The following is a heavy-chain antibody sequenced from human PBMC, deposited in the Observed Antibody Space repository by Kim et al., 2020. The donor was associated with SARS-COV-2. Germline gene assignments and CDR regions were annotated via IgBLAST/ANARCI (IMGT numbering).Heavy chain of an antibody. CDR2: ISGSGNTI. CDR3: ARRGAYASNSYVHYFDS. Sequence: GGSLRLSCAVSGFTFSDYYMSWIRQAPGKGLEWISYISGSGNTIYYGDSVQGRFTISRDNAKNSLYLQMNSLRAEDMAVYYCARRGAYASNSYVHYFDSWGQGTLVTVSS. CDR1: GFTFSDYY. J-gene: IGHJ4*02. D-gene: IGHD4-4*01. V-gene: IGHV3-11*01.